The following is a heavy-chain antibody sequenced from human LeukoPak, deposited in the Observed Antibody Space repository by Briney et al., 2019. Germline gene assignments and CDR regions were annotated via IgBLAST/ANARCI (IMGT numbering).Heavy chain of an antibody. CDR1: GGSISSYY. D-gene: IGHD2-2*02. CDR3: ARVMGYCSSTSCYTKAFDI. V-gene: IGHV4-59*01. Sequence: PSETLSLTCTVSGGSISSYYWSWIRQPPGKGLEWIGYIYYSGSTNYNPSLKSRVTISVDTSKNQFSLKLSSVTAADTAVYYCARVMGYCSSTSCYTKAFDIWGQGTMVTVSS. CDR2: IYYSGST. J-gene: IGHJ3*02.